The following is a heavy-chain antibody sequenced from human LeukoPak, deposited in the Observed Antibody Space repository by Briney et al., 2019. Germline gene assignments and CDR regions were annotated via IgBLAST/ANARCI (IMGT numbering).Heavy chain of an antibody. CDR2: INPNSGGT. CDR1: GYTFTGYY. V-gene: IGHV1-2*02. CDR3: AREGGRYSSGCLLF. J-gene: IGHJ4*02. D-gene: IGHD6-19*01. Sequence: ASVKVSCKASGYTFTGYYMRWVRQAPGQGLEWMGWINPNSGGTNYAQKFQGRVTMTRDTSISTAYMELSRLRSDDTAVYYCAREGGRYSSGCLLFWGQGTLVTVSS.